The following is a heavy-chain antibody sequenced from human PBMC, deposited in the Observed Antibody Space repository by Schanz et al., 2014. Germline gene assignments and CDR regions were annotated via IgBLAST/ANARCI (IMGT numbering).Heavy chain of an antibody. V-gene: IGHV3-53*01. D-gene: IGHD6-19*01. CDR2: MYINSGST. CDR3: ARGAVGLDT. CDR1: GFTVNTNY. Sequence: EVQLVESGGGLIQPGGSLRLSCAVSGFTVNTNYMSWVRQAPGKGLEWISSMYINSGSTQYADSVKGRFIISRDSSKNTLFLQMNSLRAEDTAVYYCARGAVGLDTWGQGTPVTVSS. J-gene: IGHJ5*02.